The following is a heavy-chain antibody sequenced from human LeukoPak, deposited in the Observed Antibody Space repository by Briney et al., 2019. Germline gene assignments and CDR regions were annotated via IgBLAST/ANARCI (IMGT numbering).Heavy chain of an antibody. V-gene: IGHV3-30*18. CDR3: AKDLDY. CDR2: ISYDGSNK. Sequence: GRSLRLSCAASGFTFSSYGMHWVRQAPGKGLEWVAVISYDGSNKYYADSVKGRFTISRDNSKNTLYLQMNSLRAEDTTVYYCAKDLDYWGQGTLVTVSS. J-gene: IGHJ4*02. CDR1: GFTFSSYG.